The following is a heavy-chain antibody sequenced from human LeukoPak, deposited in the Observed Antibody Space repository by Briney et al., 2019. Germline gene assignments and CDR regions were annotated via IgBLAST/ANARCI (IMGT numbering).Heavy chain of an antibody. D-gene: IGHD6-13*01. CDR2: ISSSSSYI. Sequence: GGSLRLSCAASGSTFSSYSMNWVRQAPGKGLEWVSSISSSSSYIYYADSVKGRFTISRDNAKNSLYLQMNSLRAEDTAVYYYARDGPRLYGQQLAYWGQGTLVTVSS. J-gene: IGHJ4*02. V-gene: IGHV3-21*01. CDR1: GSTFSSYS. CDR3: ARDGPRLYGQQLAY.